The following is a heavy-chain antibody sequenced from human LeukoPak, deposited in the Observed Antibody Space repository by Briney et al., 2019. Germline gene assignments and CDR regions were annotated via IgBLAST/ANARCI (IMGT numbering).Heavy chain of an antibody. CDR3: VRHHGIAWDFDI. V-gene: IGHV4-39*01. CDR1: GGSISSSSYY. Sequence: PSETLSLTCTVSGGSISSSSYYWGWIRQPPGKGLEWIGSIYYSGSTYYNPSLKSRVTISVDTSKNQFSLKLRSVTAAATDVYYCVRHHGIAWDFDIWGQGTMVTVSS. J-gene: IGHJ3*02. D-gene: IGHD6-13*01. CDR2: IYYSGST.